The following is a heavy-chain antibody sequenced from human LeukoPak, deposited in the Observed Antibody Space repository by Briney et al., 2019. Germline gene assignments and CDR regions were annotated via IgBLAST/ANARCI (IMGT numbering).Heavy chain of an antibody. D-gene: IGHD3-3*01. J-gene: IGHJ4*02. CDR1: GFTFSSYW. V-gene: IGHV3-74*01. CDR3: ARDIGVAFRLDY. Sequence: GGSLRLSCAASGFTFSSYWMHWVRQAPGKGLVWVSRITSDGSSTNYAESVKGRFTISRDNAKNTLYLQMNSLRVEDTAVYYCARDIGVAFRLDYWGQGTLVTVSS. CDR2: ITSDGSST.